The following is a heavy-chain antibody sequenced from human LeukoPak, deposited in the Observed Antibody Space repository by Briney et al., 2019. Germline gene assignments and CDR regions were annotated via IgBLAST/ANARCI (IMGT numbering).Heavy chain of an antibody. D-gene: IGHD2-21*02. CDR1: GFTFSSYD. CDR2: IDTAGDT. J-gene: IGHJ5*02. V-gene: IGHV3-13*01. CDR3: VTQQLAPP. Sequence: GGPLRFSCAAPGFTFSSYDMHWLGQATGKGLEWVSAIDTAGDTYYPGSVKGRFTIARENAKNSLYLQMNSLRAGDTAVYYCVTQQLAPPWGQGTLVTVSS.